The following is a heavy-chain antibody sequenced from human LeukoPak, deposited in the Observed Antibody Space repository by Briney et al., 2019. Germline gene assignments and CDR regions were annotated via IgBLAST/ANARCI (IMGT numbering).Heavy chain of an antibody. CDR1: GFTFSSFA. CDR2: ISASGSPT. V-gene: IGHV3-23*01. J-gene: IGHJ4*02. CDR3: AKAYSSVWYYFDY. Sequence: GGSLRLSCAASGFTFSSFAMTWVRQAPGKRLEWVSLISASGSPTYYADSVKGRFTISRDNSKNTLYLQMNSLRAEDTAVYYCAKAYSSVWYYFDYWGQGTLVTVSS. D-gene: IGHD6-19*01.